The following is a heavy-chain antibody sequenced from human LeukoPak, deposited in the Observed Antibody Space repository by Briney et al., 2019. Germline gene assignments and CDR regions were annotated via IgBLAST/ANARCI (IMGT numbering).Heavy chain of an antibody. Sequence: GSLRLSCAASGFTFSNYWMSWIRQPPGKGLEWTGEINHSGSTNYNPSLKSRVTISVDASKNQFSLKLSSVTAADTAVYYCARGLLWLPVDYWGQGTLVTVSS. CDR2: INHSGST. CDR3: ARGLLWLPVDY. J-gene: IGHJ4*02. V-gene: IGHV4-34*01. D-gene: IGHD3-10*01. CDR1: GFTFSNYW.